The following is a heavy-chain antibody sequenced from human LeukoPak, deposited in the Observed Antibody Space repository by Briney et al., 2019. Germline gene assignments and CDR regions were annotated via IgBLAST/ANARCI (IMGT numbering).Heavy chain of an antibody. J-gene: IGHJ4*02. CDR1: GFTFSSYS. CDR3: ARVSPWQRMDYPFDY. Sequence: SGGSLRLSCAASGFTFSSYSMNWVRQAPGKGLEWVSSISSSSSYIYYADSVKGRFTISRDNAKNSLYLQMNSLRAEDTAVYYCARVSPWQRMDYPFDYWGQGTLVTVSS. CDR2: ISSSSSYI. V-gene: IGHV3-21*01. D-gene: IGHD3/OR15-3a*01.